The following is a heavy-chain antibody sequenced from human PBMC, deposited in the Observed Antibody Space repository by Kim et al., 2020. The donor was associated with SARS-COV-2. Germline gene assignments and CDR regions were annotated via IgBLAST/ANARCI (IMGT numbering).Heavy chain of an antibody. Sequence: ADSVKGRVAISVDNSKKTLYLQMNSLRAEDTALYYCXKGESNNWSFXXXWGQGTLVTVSS. V-gene: IGHV3-23*01. CDR3: XKGESNNWSFXXX. D-gene: IGHD1-1*01. J-gene: IGHJ4*02.